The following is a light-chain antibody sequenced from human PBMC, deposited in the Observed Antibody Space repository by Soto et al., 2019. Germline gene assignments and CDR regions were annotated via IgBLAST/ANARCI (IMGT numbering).Light chain of an antibody. CDR1: QRVADTY. J-gene: IGKJ5*01. Sequence: EIVLSQSPGTLSLSPGERATLSCRASQRVADTYLAWYQQKPGQAPRLLIYGASRRATGIPERFSGSGSATDLTLTITRLEPEDFAVYYCPRRHMWPITFGQGKRLEIK. V-gene: IGKV3D-20*02. CDR3: PRRHMWPIT. CDR2: GAS.